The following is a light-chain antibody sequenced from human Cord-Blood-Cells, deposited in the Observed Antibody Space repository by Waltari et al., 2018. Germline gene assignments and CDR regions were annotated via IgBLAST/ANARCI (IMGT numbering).Light chain of an antibody. CDR1: SSNIGSNY. J-gene: IGLJ3*02. V-gene: IGLV1-47*01. Sequence: QSVLTQPPSASGTPGQRVTISCSGSSSNIGSNYVYWYQQLPGTAPKLLIYRNKQRRSGVPDRFSGSKSGTSASLAISGLRSEDEADYYCAAWDDSLSGRVFGGGTKLTVL. CDR2: RNK. CDR3: AAWDDSLSGRV.